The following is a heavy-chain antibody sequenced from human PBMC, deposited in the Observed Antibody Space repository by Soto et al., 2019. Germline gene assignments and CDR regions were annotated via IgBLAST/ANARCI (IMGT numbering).Heavy chain of an antibody. J-gene: IGHJ4*02. CDR1: GGSISSGGYY. V-gene: IGHV4-31*03. D-gene: IGHD3-3*01. CDR3: ARFPRVSLFDY. CDR2: IYYSGST. Sequence: PSETLSLTCTVSGGSISSGGYYWSWIRQHPGKGLEWIGYIYYSGSTYYNPSLKSRVTISVDTSKNQFSLKLSSVTAADTAVYYCARFPRVSLFDYWGQGTLVTVSS.